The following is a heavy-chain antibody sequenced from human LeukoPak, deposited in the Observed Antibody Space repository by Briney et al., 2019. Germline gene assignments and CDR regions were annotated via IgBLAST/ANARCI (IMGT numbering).Heavy chain of an antibody. J-gene: IGHJ4*02. CDR3: ARASVLRYFDWLLY. D-gene: IGHD3-9*01. CDR2: INPNSGGT. CDR1: GYTLTGYY. V-gene: IGHV1-2*02. Sequence: ASVKVSCKASGYTLTGYYVHWVPQAPRQRLEWMGWINPNSGGTNYAQKFQSRVTMTRDTSISTAYMELSRLRSDDTAVYYCARASVLRYFDWLLYWRQGSLVAVSS.